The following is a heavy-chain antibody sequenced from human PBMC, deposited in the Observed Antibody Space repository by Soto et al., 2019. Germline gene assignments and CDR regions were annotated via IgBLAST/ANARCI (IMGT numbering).Heavy chain of an antibody. V-gene: IGHV4-34*01. D-gene: IGHD2-15*01. CDR2: INHSGST. CDR1: GPSFSGSY. CDR3: SRGLYCGGGSCYPRLTNYDYYGMDV. Sequence: SETLSLTCAVYGPSFSGSYWSWLRPPPGEGLEWSGEINHSGSTNYNPSFKSRVTISVDTSNNQFSMQLSSGTAADAAVYYCSRGLYCGGGSCYPRLTNYDYYGMDVWGQGNTVTVSS. J-gene: IGHJ6*01.